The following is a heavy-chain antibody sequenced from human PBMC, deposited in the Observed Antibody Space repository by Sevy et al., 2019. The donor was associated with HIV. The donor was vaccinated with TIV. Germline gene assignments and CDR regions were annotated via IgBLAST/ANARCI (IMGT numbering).Heavy chain of an antibody. CDR3: ARHGDSSGFTVAFDI. CDR1: GGSISSSSYY. D-gene: IGHD6-19*01. Sequence: SETLSLTCTVSGGSISSSSYYWGWIRQPPGKGLEWIGSIYYSGNTYYNPSLKSRVTISVDTSKNQFSLKLSSVTAADTAVYYCARHGDSSGFTVAFDIWGQGTMVTVSS. V-gene: IGHV4-39*01. CDR2: IYYSGNT. J-gene: IGHJ3*02.